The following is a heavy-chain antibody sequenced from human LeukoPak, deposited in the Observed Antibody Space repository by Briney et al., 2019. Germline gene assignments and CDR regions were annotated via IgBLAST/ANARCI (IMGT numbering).Heavy chain of an antibody. D-gene: IGHD3-22*01. J-gene: IGHJ3*02. V-gene: IGHV4-39*01. Sequence: SETLSLTCSASGASINSSDYCWGWIRQPPGKGLGWIGTIYYRGNTYYNPSLKSRVTISVDTSKKQFSLNLTSVTAADTAVYLCADSSGYLGDDVFDSWGQGTMVTVSS. CDR2: IYYRGNT. CDR1: GASINSSDYC. CDR3: ADSSGYLGDDVFDS.